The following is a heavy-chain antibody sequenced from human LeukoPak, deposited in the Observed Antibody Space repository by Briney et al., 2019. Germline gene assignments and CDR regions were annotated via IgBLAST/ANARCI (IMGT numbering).Heavy chain of an antibody. D-gene: IGHD3-3*01. V-gene: IGHV1-8*01. Sequence: GASVKVSCKASGYTFTSYDINWGRQAPGQGLEWMGWMNPNSGNTGYAQKFQGRVTMTRNTSISTAYMELSSLRSEDTAVYYCARRITIFGVVIQYYYYYGMDVWGQGTTVTVSS. CDR1: GYTFTSYD. CDR2: MNPNSGNT. J-gene: IGHJ6*02. CDR3: ARRITIFGVVIQYYYYYGMDV.